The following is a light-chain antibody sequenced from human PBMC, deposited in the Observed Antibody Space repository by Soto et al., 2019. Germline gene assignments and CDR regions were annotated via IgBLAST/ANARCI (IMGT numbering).Light chain of an antibody. Sequence: QSALTQPASVSGSPGQSITISCTGTSSDVGGYNFVSWYQQHPGKAPKLMIYDVTNRPSGVSNRFSGSKSGNTASLTISGLQAEDEANYYCSSYTSISTALFGGGTKLTVL. CDR1: SSDVGGYNF. V-gene: IGLV2-14*01. J-gene: IGLJ2*01. CDR2: DVT. CDR3: SSYTSISTAL.